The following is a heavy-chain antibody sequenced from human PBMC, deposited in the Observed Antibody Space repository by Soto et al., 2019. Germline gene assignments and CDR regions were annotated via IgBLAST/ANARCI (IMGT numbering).Heavy chain of an antibody. Sequence: LRLSCAASGFTFSSYAMHWVRQAPGKGLEWVAVISYDGSNKYYADSVKGRFTISRDNSKNTLYLQMNSLRAEDTAVYYCAKDSADYYDSSGYYYPDYWGQGSLVTVSS. CDR2: ISYDGSNK. D-gene: IGHD3-22*01. J-gene: IGHJ4*02. CDR1: GFTFSSYA. CDR3: AKDSADYYDSSGYYYPDY. V-gene: IGHV3-30*18.